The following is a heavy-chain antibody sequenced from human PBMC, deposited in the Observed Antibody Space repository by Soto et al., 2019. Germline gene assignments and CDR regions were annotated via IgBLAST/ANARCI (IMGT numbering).Heavy chain of an antibody. CDR2: ISGSGGST. J-gene: IGHJ4*02. V-gene: IGHV3-23*01. CDR3: AKYSTIERGTMAEFDY. CDR1: GFTFSSYA. Sequence: GESLTISCAASGFTFSSYAMSWVRQAPGKGLEWVSAISGSGGSTYYADSVKGRFTISRDNSKNTLYLQMNSLRAEDTAVYYCAKYSTIERGTMAEFDYWGQGTLVTVSS. D-gene: IGHD1-7*01.